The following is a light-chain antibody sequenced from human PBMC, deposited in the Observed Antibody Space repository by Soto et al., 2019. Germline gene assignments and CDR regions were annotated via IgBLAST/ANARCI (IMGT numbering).Light chain of an antibody. CDR3: LQDYNYPWT. CDR1: QGIRND. J-gene: IGKJ1*01. V-gene: IGKV1-6*01. Sequence: AIPMTQSPSSLSASVGDRVTITCRASQGIRNDLGWYQQKPGKAPKLLIYAASTLQSGVPSRFSGSGAGTDFTLTISSLQPEDFATYYCLQDYNYPWTFGQGTKVEIK. CDR2: AAS.